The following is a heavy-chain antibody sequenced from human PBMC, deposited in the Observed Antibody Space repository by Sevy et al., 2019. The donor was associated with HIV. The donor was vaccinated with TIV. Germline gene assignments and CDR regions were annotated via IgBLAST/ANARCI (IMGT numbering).Heavy chain of an antibody. Sequence: GGSLRLSCSAFGFTFQTFGMHWVRQAPGKGPEWLAVISYDGSSQNYADSVKGRFTISRDNSKNLLFLQMNSLLPNDTAVSFCTKESLRGTYIRGDFDHWGQGTLVTVSS. CDR2: ISYDGSSQ. CDR1: GFTFQTFG. V-gene: IGHV3-30*18. J-gene: IGHJ4*02. CDR3: TKESLRGTYIRGDFDH. D-gene: IGHD3-10*02.